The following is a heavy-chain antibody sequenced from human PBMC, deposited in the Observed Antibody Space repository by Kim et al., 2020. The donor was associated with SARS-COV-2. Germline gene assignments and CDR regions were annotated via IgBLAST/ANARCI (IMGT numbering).Heavy chain of an antibody. CDR1: GYTFTSYG. CDR3: ARDRRLVRDYYYGMDV. CDR2: ISAYNGNT. V-gene: IGHV1-18*04. D-gene: IGHD3-9*01. Sequence: ASVKVSCKASGYTFTSYGISWVRQAPGQGLEWMGWISAYNGNTNYAQKLQGRVTMTTDTSTSTAYMELRSLRSDDTAVYYCARDRRLVRDYYYGMDVWGQGTTVTVSS. J-gene: IGHJ6*02.